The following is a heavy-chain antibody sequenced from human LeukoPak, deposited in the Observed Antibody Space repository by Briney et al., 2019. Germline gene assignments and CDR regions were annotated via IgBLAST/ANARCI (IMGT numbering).Heavy chain of an antibody. V-gene: IGHV4-61*02. CDR2: IYTSGST. D-gene: IGHD3-10*01. Sequence: SETLSLTCTVSGGSISSGSYYWSWIRQPAGKGLEWIGRIYTSGSTNYNPSLKSRVTISVDTSKNQFSLRLSSVTAADTAVYYCARVRYYGSGSKLNNYYYGMDVWGQGTTVTVSS. CDR3: ARVRYYGSGSKLNNYYYGMDV. CDR1: GGSISSGSYY. J-gene: IGHJ6*02.